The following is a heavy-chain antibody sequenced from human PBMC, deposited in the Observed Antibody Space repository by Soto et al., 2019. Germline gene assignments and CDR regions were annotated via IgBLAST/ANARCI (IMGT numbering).Heavy chain of an antibody. J-gene: IGHJ5*02. CDR2: ISGSGGST. D-gene: IGHD3-3*01. Sequence: GGSLRLSCAASGFTFSSYAMSWVRQAPGKGLEWVSAISGSGGSTYYADSVKGRFTISRDNSKNTLYLQMNSLRAEDTAVYYCAKDSPFDPYYDFWSGYHSNWFDPWGQGTLVTVSS. CDR3: AKDSPFDPYYDFWSGYHSNWFDP. V-gene: IGHV3-23*01. CDR1: GFTFSSYA.